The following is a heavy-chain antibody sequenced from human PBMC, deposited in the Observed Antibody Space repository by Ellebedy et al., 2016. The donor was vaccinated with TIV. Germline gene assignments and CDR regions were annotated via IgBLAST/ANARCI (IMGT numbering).Heavy chain of an antibody. V-gene: IGHV4-59*08. D-gene: IGHD3-22*01. CDR1: GGSVSSDF. CDR2: IYYPGNT. Sequence: PSETLSLTCTVSGGSVSSDFWSWIRQPPGKGLEWIGYIYYPGNTNYNPSLQSRVTMSLDTSKNQFSLTLTSVTAADTAVYFCARHDPRYYESSGFYYGGWFDPWGQGTLVTVSS. J-gene: IGHJ5*02. CDR3: ARHDPRYYESSGFYYGGWFDP.